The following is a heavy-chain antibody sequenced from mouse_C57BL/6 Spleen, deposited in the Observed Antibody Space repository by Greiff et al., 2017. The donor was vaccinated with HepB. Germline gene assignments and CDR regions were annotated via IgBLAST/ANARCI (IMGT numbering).Heavy chain of an antibody. CDR3: ARKDYYGSSYVFFDY. J-gene: IGHJ2*01. CDR2: INPSNGGT. CDR1: GYTLTSYW. Sequence: QVQLQQPGTELVKPGASVKLSCKASGYTLTSYWMHWVKQRPGQGLEWIGNINPSNGGTNYNEKFKSKATLTVDKSSSTAYMQLSSLTSEDSAVYYCARKDYYGSSYVFFDYWGQGTTLTVSS. V-gene: IGHV1-53*01. D-gene: IGHD1-1*01.